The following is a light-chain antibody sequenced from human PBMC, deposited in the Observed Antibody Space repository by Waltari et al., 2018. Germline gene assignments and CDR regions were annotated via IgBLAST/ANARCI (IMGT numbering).Light chain of an antibody. Sequence: QFVLTQSPSASASLGASVKLTCTLSSGHTSYAIAWHQQQPEKGPRYLMKINTDGSHKKGDGIPDRFSGSSSGAERYLTISSLQSEDEADYYCQTWGTGTWVFGGGTKLTV. CDR3: QTWGTGTWV. CDR2: INTDGSH. CDR1: SGHTSYA. J-gene: IGLJ3*02. V-gene: IGLV4-69*01.